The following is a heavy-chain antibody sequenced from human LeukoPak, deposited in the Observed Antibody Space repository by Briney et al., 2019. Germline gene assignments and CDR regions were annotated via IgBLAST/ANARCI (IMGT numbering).Heavy chain of an antibody. CDR3: ARGSGRITMVRGVIIPGYFQH. Sequence: PSETLSLTCAVCGGSFSGYYWSWIRQPPGKGLEWIGEINHSGSTNYNPSLKSRVTISVDTSKNQFSLKLSSVTAADTAVYYCARGSGRITMVRGVIIPGYFQHWGQGTLVTVSS. CDR1: GGSFSGYY. J-gene: IGHJ1*01. V-gene: IGHV4-34*01. D-gene: IGHD3-10*01. CDR2: INHSGST.